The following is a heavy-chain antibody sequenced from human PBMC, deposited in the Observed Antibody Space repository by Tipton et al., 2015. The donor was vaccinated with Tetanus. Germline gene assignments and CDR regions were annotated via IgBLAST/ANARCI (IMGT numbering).Heavy chain of an antibody. J-gene: IGHJ5*02. CDR2: ISPFNENV. V-gene: IGHV1-18*01. CDR1: GYTFTHYG. D-gene: IGHD3/OR15-3a*01. CDR3: ARGRGLGPHEYFEH. Sequence: QLVQSGAEVKKPGASVKVSCKASGYTFTHYGVNWVRQAPGQGLEWMGWISPFNENVNYAEKFQGRLTMTTDRSTATVYMDLRCLRSDDTAVYYSARGRGLGPHEYFEHWGQGTLVTVSS.